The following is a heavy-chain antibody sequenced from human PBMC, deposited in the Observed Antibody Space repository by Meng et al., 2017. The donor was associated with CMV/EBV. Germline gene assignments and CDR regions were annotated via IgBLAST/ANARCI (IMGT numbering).Heavy chain of an antibody. CDR3: ARSDSSGYYYFDY. CDR1: GGSISSYY. V-gene: IGHV4-59*01. D-gene: IGHD3-22*01. J-gene: IGHJ4*02. CDR2: IYYSGRT. Sequence: SETLSLTCTVSGGSISSYYWSWIRQPPGKGLEWIGYIYYSGRTNYNPSLKSRVTISVDTSKNQFSLKLSSVTAADTAVYYCARSDSSGYYYFDYWGQGTLVTVSS.